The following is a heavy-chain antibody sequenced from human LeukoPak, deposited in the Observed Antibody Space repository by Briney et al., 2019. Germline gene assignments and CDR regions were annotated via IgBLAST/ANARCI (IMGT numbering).Heavy chain of an antibody. V-gene: IGHV4-39*07. CDR2: IYYSGST. J-gene: IGHJ4*02. CDR3: ARTGTSPAKIDY. D-gene: IGHD1-14*01. CDR1: GGSISSSSYY. Sequence: PSETLSLTCTVSGGSISSSSYYWGWIRQPPGKGLDWIGSIYYSGSTYYNPSLKSRVTISVDTSKNQFSLKLSSVTAADTAVYYCARTGTSPAKIDYWGQGTLVTVSS.